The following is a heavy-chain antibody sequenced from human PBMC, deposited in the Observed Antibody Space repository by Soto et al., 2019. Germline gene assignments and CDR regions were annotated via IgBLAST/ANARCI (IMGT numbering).Heavy chain of an antibody. Sequence: SETLSLTCTVSGGSISSSSYYWGWIRQPPGKGLEWIGSIYYSGSTYYNPSLKSRVTISVDTSKNQFSLKLSSVTAADTAVYYCARQSLIFFTDTTTTGMYTPWCQGILGTLSS. CDR3: ARQSLIFFTDTTTTGMYTP. V-gene: IGHV4-39*01. CDR2: IYYSGST. CDR1: GGSISSSSYY. D-gene: IGHD4-17*01. J-gene: IGHJ4*02.